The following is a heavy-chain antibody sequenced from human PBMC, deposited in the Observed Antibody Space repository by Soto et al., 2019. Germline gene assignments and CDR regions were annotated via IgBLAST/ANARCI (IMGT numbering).Heavy chain of an antibody. CDR3: ARDLERWLDY. CDR1: GGTFSSYA. J-gene: IGHJ4*01. Sequence: QVQLVQSGAEVNKPGSSVKGSCKASGGTFSSYAISWVRQAPGQGLEWMGGIIPIFGTANYAQKFQGRVKMTAEESKSTADMELSRLRSEATAVYYCARDLERWLDYWGHGTLVTVSS. CDR2: IIPIFGTA. V-gene: IGHV1-69*12. D-gene: IGHD2-15*01.